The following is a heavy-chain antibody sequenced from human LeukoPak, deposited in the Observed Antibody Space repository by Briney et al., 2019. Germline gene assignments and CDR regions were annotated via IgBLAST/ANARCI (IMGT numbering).Heavy chain of an antibody. J-gene: IGHJ4*02. CDR1: GFTFSSYG. CDR3: AKARGSYYEVFDY. V-gene: IGHV3-30*02. CDR2: IRYDGSNN. D-gene: IGHD1-26*01. Sequence: AGSLTLSCAAYGFTFSSYGMHWVRQAPGKGLEWVAFIRYDGSNNYYADSVKGRFTISRDNCKNTLYLQMNSERAKETAVYYCAKARGSYYEVFDYWGQGTLVTVSS.